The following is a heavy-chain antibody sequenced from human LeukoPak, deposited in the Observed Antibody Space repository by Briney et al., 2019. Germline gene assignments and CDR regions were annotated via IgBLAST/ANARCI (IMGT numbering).Heavy chain of an antibody. V-gene: IGHV3-11*04. CDR1: GFTFNDYG. Sequence: GGSLRLSCAASGFTFNDYGMSWVRQAPGKGLEWVSYISISGSTIYYADSVKGRFTISRDNAKNSLYLQMNSLRAEDTAVYYCARDRYCSGGSCYSGHWFDPWGQGTLVTVSS. CDR2: ISISGSTI. D-gene: IGHD2-15*01. CDR3: ARDRYCSGGSCYSGHWFDP. J-gene: IGHJ5*02.